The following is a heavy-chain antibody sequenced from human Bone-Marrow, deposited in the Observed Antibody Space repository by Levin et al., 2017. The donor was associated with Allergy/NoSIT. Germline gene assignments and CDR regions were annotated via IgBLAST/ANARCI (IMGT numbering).Heavy chain of an antibody. D-gene: IGHD3-22*01. CDR3: AGYDTSAYHSPFDY. Sequence: SLILFFFSSFFLFLPSSLNWVRQAPGKGLEWVSQISGSGGNTHYADSVKGRFTFSLSPSKNTLYLQMNSLRAEDTAVYYCAGYDTSAYHSPFDYWGQGTLVTVSS. J-gene: IGHJ4*02. CDR2: ISGSGGNT. CDR1: FFLFLPSS. V-gene: IGHV3-23*01.